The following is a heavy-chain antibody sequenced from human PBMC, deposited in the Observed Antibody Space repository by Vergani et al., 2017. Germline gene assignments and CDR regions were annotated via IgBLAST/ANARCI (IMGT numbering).Heavy chain of an antibody. CDR1: GFSFPGYA. CDR3: TKGSRGYTGYFFDY. CDR2: VSGSSATP. Sequence: EVRLVESGGGLVKPGGSLRLSCAASGFSFPGYAMSWVRQAPGKGLEWVSSVSGSSATPYYADSVKGRFIISRDNSKNTLHLQMNSLRADDTAVYYCTKGSRGYTGYFFDYWGQGTLATVSS. D-gene: IGHD5-12*01. J-gene: IGHJ4*02. V-gene: IGHV3-23*04.